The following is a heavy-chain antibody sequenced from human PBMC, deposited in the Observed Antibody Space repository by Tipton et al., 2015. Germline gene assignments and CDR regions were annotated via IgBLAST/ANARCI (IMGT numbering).Heavy chain of an antibody. V-gene: IGHV4-61*05. J-gene: IGHJ4*02. Sequence: GSLRLSCTVSGGSVSTSNYYWGWIRQSPGKGLEWIGYISYSGSTHYNPSLKRRVTISLDTSKNQFSLTLNSVTAADTAVYYCARGDWIIWGQGTLVTVSS. CDR3: ARGDWII. CDR1: GGSVSTSNYY. CDR2: ISYSGST. D-gene: IGHD3/OR15-3a*01.